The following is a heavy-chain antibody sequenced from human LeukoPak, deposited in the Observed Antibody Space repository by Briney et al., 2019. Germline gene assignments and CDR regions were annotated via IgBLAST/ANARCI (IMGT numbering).Heavy chain of an antibody. CDR3: ASRDKIAAAGEEEVDY. CDR1: GYTFTDYY. CDR2: INPNSGGT. V-gene: IGHV1-2*02. J-gene: IGHJ4*02. D-gene: IGHD6-13*01. Sequence: ASVKVSCKASGYTFTDYYMHWVRQAPGQGLEWMGWINPNSGGTNYAQKFQGRVTMTRDTSISTAYMEPSRLRSDDTAVYYCASRDKIAAAGEEEVDYWGQGTLVTVSS.